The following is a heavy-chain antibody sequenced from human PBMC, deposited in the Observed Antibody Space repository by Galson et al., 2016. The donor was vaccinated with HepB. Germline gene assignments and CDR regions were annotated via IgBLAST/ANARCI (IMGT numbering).Heavy chain of an antibody. CDR1: GGSISSSSYY. CDR2: IYSSGST. J-gene: IGHJ4*02. D-gene: IGHD6-19*01. CDR3: ALSDGVVAGMFAS. Sequence: SETLSLTCTVSGGSISSSSYYWGWIRQPPGKGLEWIGYIYSSGSTKFNPSLMSRVTISLETSKKQFSLKLTSVTAADTAMYFCALSDGVVAGMFASWGQGVLVTVSS. V-gene: IGHV4-61*05.